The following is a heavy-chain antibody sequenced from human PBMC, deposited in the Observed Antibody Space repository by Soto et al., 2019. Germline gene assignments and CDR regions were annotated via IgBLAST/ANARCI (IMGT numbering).Heavy chain of an antibody. CDR2: IYWDDDN. CDR3: ARYVATSPAGWFEP. J-gene: IGHJ5*02. Sequence: QITLKESGPTLVKPTQTLTLTCTFSGFSLSNNGEAVGWFRQSPGKALEWLVLIYWDDDNRYNPTLRTRLSTTKHTSKTQVVLTLTNMDPVDTATYYCARYVATSPAGWFEPWGQGIPVTVSS. V-gene: IGHV2-5*02. CDR1: GFSLSNNGEA. D-gene: IGHD3-10*02.